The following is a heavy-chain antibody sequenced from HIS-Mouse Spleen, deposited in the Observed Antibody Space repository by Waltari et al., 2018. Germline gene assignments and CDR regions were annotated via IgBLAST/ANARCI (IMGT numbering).Heavy chain of an antibody. V-gene: IGHV3-66*01. J-gene: IGHJ4*02. CDR3: ARSNWYFDY. CDR2: IYSGGST. Sequence: EVQLVESGGGLVQPGGSLRRSCAASGFTVSSNYMSWVRQAPGKGLEWVSVIYSGGSTYYADSVKGRFTISRDNSENTLYLQLNSLRAEDTAVYYCARSNWYFDYWGQGTLVTVSS. CDR1: GFTVSSNY. D-gene: IGHD7-27*01.